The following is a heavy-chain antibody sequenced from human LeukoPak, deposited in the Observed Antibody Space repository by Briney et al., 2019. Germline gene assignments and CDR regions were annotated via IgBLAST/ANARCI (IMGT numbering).Heavy chain of an antibody. D-gene: IGHD3-22*01. CDR1: GFSFSHYS. Sequence: GGSLRLSCAASGFSFSHYSMTWARQASGKGLEWISYIGVGGRPTNYADSVRGRFTISRDNSGDTLYLQMNSLRAEDTAVYYCAKYGGYYFDPFDYWGQGTLVTVSS. CDR2: IGVGGRPT. CDR3: AKYGGYYFDPFDY. J-gene: IGHJ4*02. V-gene: IGHV3-23*01.